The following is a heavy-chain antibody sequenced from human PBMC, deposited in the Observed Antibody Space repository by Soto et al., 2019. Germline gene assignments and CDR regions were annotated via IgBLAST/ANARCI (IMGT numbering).Heavy chain of an antibody. CDR3: AKGRDDFWSGYSAFAI. CDR1: GFTFSSYA. D-gene: IGHD3-3*01. Sequence: EVQLLESGGGLVQPGGSLRLSCAASGFTFSSYAMSWVRQAPGKGLEWVSAISGSGGSTYYADSVKGRFTISRDNSKNTLYRQMNSLRAEDTAVYYCAKGRDDFWSGYSAFAIWGQGTMVTVSS. J-gene: IGHJ3*02. CDR2: ISGSGGST. V-gene: IGHV3-23*01.